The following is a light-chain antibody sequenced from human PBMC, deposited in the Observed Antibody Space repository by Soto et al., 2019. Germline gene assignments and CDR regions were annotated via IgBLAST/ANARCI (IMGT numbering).Light chain of an antibody. Sequence: DIVLTQSPGTLSLSPRERATLSCRASQTINDNFLAWYQQKPGKSPRLLISGASIRAPGIPDRFSGSGSETDFTLTISRLEPEDFAFDYWPQYGNSPYISFGPGTKVDIK. CDR3: PQYGNSPYIS. CDR2: GAS. J-gene: IGKJ3*01. CDR1: QTINDNF. V-gene: IGKV3-20*01.